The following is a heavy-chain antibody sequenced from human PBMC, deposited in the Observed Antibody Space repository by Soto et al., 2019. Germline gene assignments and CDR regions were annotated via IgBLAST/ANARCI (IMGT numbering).Heavy chain of an antibody. CDR3: ARTDYYDSSGSFGY. D-gene: IGHD3-22*01. Sequence: SETLSLTCTVSGGSISSYYWSWIRQPPGKGLEWIGYIYYSGSTNYNPSLKSRVTISVDTSKNQFSLKLSSVTAADTAMYFCARTDYYDSSGSFGYWGQGTLVTVPQ. CDR1: GGSISSYY. V-gene: IGHV4-59*01. CDR2: IYYSGST. J-gene: IGHJ4*02.